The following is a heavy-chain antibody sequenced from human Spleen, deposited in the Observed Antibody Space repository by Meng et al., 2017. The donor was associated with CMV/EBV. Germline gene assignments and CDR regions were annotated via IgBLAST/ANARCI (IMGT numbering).Heavy chain of an antibody. V-gene: IGHV4-39*01. CDR2: MYYTGST. Sequence: LSLTCTVSGASFSSSSPYWGWIRQPPGKGLEWIASMYYTGSTYSNPSLKSRVSISVDPTNNQFSLKLSSVTAADTAVYYCARGPPFRDWGQGTLVPSPQ. CDR3: ARGPPFRD. J-gene: IGHJ4*02. CDR1: GASFSSSSPY.